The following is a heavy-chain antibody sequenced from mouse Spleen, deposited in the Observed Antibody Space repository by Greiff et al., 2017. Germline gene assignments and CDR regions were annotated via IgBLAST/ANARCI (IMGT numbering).Heavy chain of an antibody. CDR3: AYDYPFAY. CDR1: GYTFTSYW. J-gene: IGHJ3*01. Sequence: QVQLKQPGAELVRPGTSVKLSCKASGYTFTSYWMHWVKQRPGQGLEWIGVIDPSDSYTNYNQKFKGKATLTVDTSSSTAYMQLSSLTSEDSAVYYCAYDYPFAYWGQGTLVTVSA. V-gene: IGHV1-59*01. D-gene: IGHD2-4*01. CDR2: IDPSDSYT.